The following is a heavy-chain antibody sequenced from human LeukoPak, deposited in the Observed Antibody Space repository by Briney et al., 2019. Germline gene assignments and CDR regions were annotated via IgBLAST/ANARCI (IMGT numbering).Heavy chain of an antibody. Sequence: SETLSLTCTVSGGSISSYYWSWIRQPPGKGLEWIGYIYYSGSTNYNPSLKSRVTISVDTSKNQFSLKLSSVTAADTAEYYCARHGSGSYYFRYYFDYWGQGTLVTVSS. CDR3: ARHGSGSYYFRYYFDY. V-gene: IGHV4-59*08. J-gene: IGHJ4*02. D-gene: IGHD1-26*01. CDR2: IYYSGST. CDR1: GGSISSYY.